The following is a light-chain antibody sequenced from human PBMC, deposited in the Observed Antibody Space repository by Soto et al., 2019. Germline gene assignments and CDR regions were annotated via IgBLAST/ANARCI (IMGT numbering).Light chain of an antibody. Sequence: QSALTQPASLSGSPGQSITISCTGTSSDVGGYNYVSWYQQHPGKGPKLMIYDVSNRPSGVSNRFSGSKSGNTASLTISGLHAEHEADYYCSSYRARSTPHYVFGTGPKLTVL. V-gene: IGLV2-14*03. J-gene: IGLJ1*01. CDR1: SSDVGGYNY. CDR2: DVS. CDR3: SSYRARSTPHYV.